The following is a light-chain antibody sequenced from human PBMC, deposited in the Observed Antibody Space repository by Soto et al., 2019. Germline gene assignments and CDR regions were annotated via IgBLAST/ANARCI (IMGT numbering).Light chain of an antibody. V-gene: IGKV1-33*01. CDR3: QQYDNLPVT. CDR2: DAS. J-gene: IGKJ4*01. CDR1: QDISNY. Sequence: DIQMTQSPSSLSASVGDRVTITCQASQDISNYLNWYQQKPGKAPKLLIYDASNLKTGVPSRFSGSGSGTDFTFTISSLQPEDIATYYCQQYDNLPVTFGGGTKVEIK.